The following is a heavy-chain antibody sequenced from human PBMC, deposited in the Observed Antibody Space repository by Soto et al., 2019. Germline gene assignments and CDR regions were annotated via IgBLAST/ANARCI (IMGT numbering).Heavy chain of an antibody. D-gene: IGHD2-2*01. J-gene: IGHJ3*02. CDR2: INTDGSST. CDR1: GFTLSNYW. Sequence: EVQLVESGGGLVQPGGSLRLSCVASGFTLSNYWMNWVRQDPGKGLVWVSRINTDGSSTSYADSVRGRFTVSRDNAKNTLYLQMNSLRAEDAAVYYCAAWSHIVVEITGEVFEIWGQGTMVTVSS. V-gene: IGHV3-74*01. CDR3: AAWSHIVVEITGEVFEI.